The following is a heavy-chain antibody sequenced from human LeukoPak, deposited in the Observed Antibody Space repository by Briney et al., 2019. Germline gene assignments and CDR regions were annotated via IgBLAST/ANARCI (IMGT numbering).Heavy chain of an antibody. J-gene: IGHJ4*02. D-gene: IGHD2-15*01. V-gene: IGHV3-33*01. Sequence: GRSLRLSCAASGFTFSSYGMHWVRQAPGKGLEWVAVIWYDGSNKYYADSVKGRFTISRDNSKNTLYLQMNSLRAEDTAVYYCARDCSGGSCYSGGIDYWGQGTLVTVSS. CDR1: GFTFSSYG. CDR3: ARDCSGGSCYSGGIDY. CDR2: IWYDGSNK.